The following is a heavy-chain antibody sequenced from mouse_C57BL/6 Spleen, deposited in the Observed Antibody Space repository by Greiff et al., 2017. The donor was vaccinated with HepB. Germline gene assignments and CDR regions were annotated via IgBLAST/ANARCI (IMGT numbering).Heavy chain of an antibody. J-gene: IGHJ2*01. CDR1: GFTFSSYA. Sequence: EVKLVESGGGLVKPGGSLKLSCAASGFTFSSYAMSWVRQTPEKRLEWVATISDGGSYTYYPDNVKGRFTISRDNAKNNLYLQMSHLKSEDTAMYYCAREGESPFDYWGQGTTLTVSS. CDR2: ISDGGSYT. CDR3: AREGESPFDY. V-gene: IGHV5-4*01.